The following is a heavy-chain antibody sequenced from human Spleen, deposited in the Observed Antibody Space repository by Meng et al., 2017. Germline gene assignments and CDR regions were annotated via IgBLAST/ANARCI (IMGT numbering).Heavy chain of an antibody. CDR1: AYTLSSDG. Sequence: QGQLVHSGAEVKKPGASVKVSCDASAYTLSSDGFSWVRQAPGQGLEWLGWINTYNGKTDYAHKFQDRVTLTTDTFTNTAYMELRSLRSDDTAVYYCATRGNPYLNCWGQGTLVTVSS. CDR3: ATRGNPYLNC. V-gene: IGHV1-18*01. J-gene: IGHJ4*02. CDR2: INTYNGKT.